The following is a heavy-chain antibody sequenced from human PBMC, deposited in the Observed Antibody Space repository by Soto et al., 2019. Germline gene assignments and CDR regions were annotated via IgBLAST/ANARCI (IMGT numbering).Heavy chain of an antibody. CDR3: AREESSSFQYFQH. Sequence: GGSLRLSCAASGFTFSSYGMHWVRQAPGKGLEWVAVIWYDGSNKYYADSVKGRFTISRDNSKNTLYLQMNSLRAEDTAVYYCAREESSSFQYFQHWGQGTLVTVSS. D-gene: IGHD6-6*01. CDR1: GFTFSSYG. CDR2: IWYDGSNK. V-gene: IGHV3-33*01. J-gene: IGHJ1*01.